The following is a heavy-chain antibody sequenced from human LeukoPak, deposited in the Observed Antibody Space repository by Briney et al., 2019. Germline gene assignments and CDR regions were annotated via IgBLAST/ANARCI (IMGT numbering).Heavy chain of an antibody. CDR3: ARDTVEDSSGLDDAFDI. CDR2: INAGNGNT. Sequence: GASVKVSCKASGYTFTSYAMHWVRQAPGQRLEWMGWINAGNGNTKYSQKFQGRVTITRDTSASTAYMELSSLRSEDTAEYYCARDTVEDSSGLDDAFDIWGQGTMVTVSS. D-gene: IGHD3-22*01. V-gene: IGHV1-3*01. J-gene: IGHJ3*02. CDR1: GYTFTSYA.